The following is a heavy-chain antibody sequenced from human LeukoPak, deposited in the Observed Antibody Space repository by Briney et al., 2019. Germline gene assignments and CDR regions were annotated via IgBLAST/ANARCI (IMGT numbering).Heavy chain of an antibody. CDR1: GGSISSSNW. Sequence: SETLSLTCAVSGGSISSSNWWSWVRQPPGKGLEWIGEIYHSGSTNYNPSLKSRVTISVDKSKNQFSLKLSSVTAADTVVYYCARVPSVWFGEFFDYWGQGTLVTVSS. CDR2: IYHSGST. J-gene: IGHJ4*02. D-gene: IGHD3-10*01. CDR3: ARVPSVWFGEFFDY. V-gene: IGHV4-4*02.